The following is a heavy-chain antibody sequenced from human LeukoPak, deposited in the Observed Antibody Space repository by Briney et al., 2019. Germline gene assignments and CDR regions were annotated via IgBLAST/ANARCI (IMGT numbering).Heavy chain of an antibody. Sequence: SETLSLTCSVSGTSISSGGYYWSWIRQHPGKGLQWIGYIYYNGSTYYNLSLKSRVSISVDTSKKQFSLNLSSVTAADTAVYYCAREWGGYNYYYGMDVWGQGTTVTVSS. J-gene: IGHJ6*02. CDR1: GTSISSGGYY. V-gene: IGHV4-31*03. CDR3: AREWGGYNYYYGMDV. D-gene: IGHD6-25*01. CDR2: IYYNGST.